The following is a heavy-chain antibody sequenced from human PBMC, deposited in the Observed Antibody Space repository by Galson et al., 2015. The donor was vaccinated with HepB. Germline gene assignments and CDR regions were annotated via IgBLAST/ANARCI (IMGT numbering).Heavy chain of an antibody. V-gene: IGHV4-31*03. Sequence: QVQPQESGPGLVKPSQTLSLTCTVSGGSISSGGYYWSWIRQHPGRGLEWIGYIYYSGSTYYNPSLKSRVTISVDTSKNQFSLKLSSVTAADTAVYYCARGGYCSSTSCYPSDAFDIWGQGTMVTVSS. D-gene: IGHD2-2*01. CDR2: IYYSGST. J-gene: IGHJ3*02. CDR1: GGSISSGGYY. CDR3: ARGGYCSSTSCYPSDAFDI.